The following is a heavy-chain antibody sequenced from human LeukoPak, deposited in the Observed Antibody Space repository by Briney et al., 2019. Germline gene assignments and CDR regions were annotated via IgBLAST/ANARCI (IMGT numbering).Heavy chain of an antibody. V-gene: IGHV3-30-3*01. D-gene: IGHD3-22*01. J-gene: IGHJ4*02. Sequence: PGGSLRLSCAASGFTFSSYAMHWVRQAPGKGLEWVAVISYDGSNKYYADSVKGRFTISRDNSKNTLYLQMNSLRAEDTAVYYCARAPYDSSGYYCDYWGQGTLVTVSS. CDR3: ARAPYDSSGYYCDY. CDR1: GFTFSSYA. CDR2: ISYDGSNK.